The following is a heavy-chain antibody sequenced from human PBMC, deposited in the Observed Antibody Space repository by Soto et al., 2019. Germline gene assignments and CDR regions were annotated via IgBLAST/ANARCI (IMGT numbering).Heavy chain of an antibody. J-gene: IGHJ6*02. CDR1: GFTFRSYA. Sequence: GGSLRLSCAASGFTFRSYAMSWVRQAPGKGLEWVSAISGSGGSTYYADSVKGQFTISRDNSKNTLYLQMNSLRAEDTAVYYCVRTYCDSGFNGLDVWGPEAMVTVSS. D-gene: IGHD3-22*01. V-gene: IGHV3-23*01. CDR2: ISGSGGST. CDR3: VRTYCDSGFNGLDV.